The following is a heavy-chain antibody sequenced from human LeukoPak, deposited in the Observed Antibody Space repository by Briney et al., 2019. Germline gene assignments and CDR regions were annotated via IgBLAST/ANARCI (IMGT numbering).Heavy chain of an antibody. CDR2: ITTSSSTV. CDR3: ARGRVPVAMPQGWIDP. V-gene: IGHV3-48*02. Sequence: GGSLRLSCAASGFSFSSYNMNWVRQAPGKGLEWVSYITTSSSTVYYADSVKGRLTISRDNAKNSPYLQMDSLRDEDTAVYYCARGRVPVAMPQGWIDPWGQGTLVTVSS. D-gene: IGHD2-2*01. J-gene: IGHJ5*02. CDR1: GFSFSSYN.